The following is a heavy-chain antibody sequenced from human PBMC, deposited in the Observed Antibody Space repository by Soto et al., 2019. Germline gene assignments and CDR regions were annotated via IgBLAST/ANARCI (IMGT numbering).Heavy chain of an antibody. CDR3: ARGRSSRWEKYCYYYYMDV. CDR1: GGSFSGYY. D-gene: IGHD1-26*01. CDR2: INHSGST. Sequence: SETLSLTCAVYGGSFSGYYWSWIRQPPGKGLEWIGEINHSGSTNYNPSLKSRVTISVDTSKNQFSLKLSSVTAADTAVYYCARGRSSRWEKYCYYYYMDVWGKGTTVTVSS. V-gene: IGHV4-34*01. J-gene: IGHJ6*03.